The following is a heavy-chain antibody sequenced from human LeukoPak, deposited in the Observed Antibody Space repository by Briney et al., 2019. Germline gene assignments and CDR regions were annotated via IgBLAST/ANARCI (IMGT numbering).Heavy chain of an antibody. CDR3: ARVGSYYDMDV. Sequence: PGGYLRLSCAASGFSVTSKYINWVRQAPGKGLEWVLVVESGGDTSYANSVKGRFTVSRDIFQNTLYVQMNNLRTEDTAVYYCARVGSYYDMDVWGQGTTVTVSS. CDR2: VESGGDT. CDR1: GFSVTSKY. J-gene: IGHJ6*02. D-gene: IGHD3-10*01. V-gene: IGHV3-53*01.